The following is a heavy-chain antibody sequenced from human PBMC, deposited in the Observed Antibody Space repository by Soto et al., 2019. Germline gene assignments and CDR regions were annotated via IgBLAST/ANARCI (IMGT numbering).Heavy chain of an antibody. V-gene: IGHV1-69*01. J-gene: IGHJ6*02. D-gene: IGHD3-10*01. Sequence: QVQLVQSGAEVKKPGSSVKVSCKAAGGTFSSYAISWVRQAPGQGLEWMGGIITIFGTANYAQKFQGRVTITEDESTSTAYMELSSLRSEDTAVYYCATAYYYGSGSYRETYVYYGMDVWGQGTTVTVSS. CDR1: GGTFSSYA. CDR2: IITIFGTA. CDR3: ATAYYYGSGSYRETYVYYGMDV.